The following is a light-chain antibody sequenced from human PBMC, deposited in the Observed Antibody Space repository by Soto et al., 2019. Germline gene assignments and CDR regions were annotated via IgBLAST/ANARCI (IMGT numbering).Light chain of an antibody. J-gene: IGKJ3*01. Sequence: EIVLTQSPDTLSLSPGERATLSCWASETISNNYLAWYQQKPGQAPRVLIYGASIRPTGTPDRFSGSGSGADFTLTISRLEPADSGVYYCQHYGSSPPFTFGPGTKVEIK. CDR1: ETISNNY. CDR2: GAS. CDR3: QHYGSSPPFT. V-gene: IGKV3-20*01.